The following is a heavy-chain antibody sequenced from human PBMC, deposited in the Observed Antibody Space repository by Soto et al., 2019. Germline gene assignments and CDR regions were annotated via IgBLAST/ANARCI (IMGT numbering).Heavy chain of an antibody. D-gene: IGHD6-13*01. CDR2: ISGSGGST. V-gene: IGHV3-23*01. CDR1: GFRFSGYG. J-gene: IGHJ5*02. CDR3: AKDRAQYSSPNWFDP. Sequence: PGGSLRLSCAASGFRFSGYGMHWVRQAPGKGLEWVSAISGSGGSTYYADSVKGRFTISRDNSKNTLYLQMNSLRAEDTAVYYCAKDRAQYSSPNWFDPWGQGTLVTVSS.